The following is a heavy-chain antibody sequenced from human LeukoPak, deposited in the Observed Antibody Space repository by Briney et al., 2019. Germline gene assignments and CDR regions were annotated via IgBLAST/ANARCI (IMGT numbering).Heavy chain of an antibody. CDR1: GFIFTNYA. J-gene: IGHJ4*02. V-gene: IGHV3-23*01. CDR3: ARHHREFVVASGTYFDY. Sequence: GGSLRLSCAASGFIFTNYALTWVRQGPAKGLERVSSISGSGGSTFYADSVKGRFTISRDNSKNTLFLQLDNLRPEDTAIYYCARHHREFVVASGTYFDYWGQGTLVTVSS. CDR2: ISGSGGST. D-gene: IGHD2-2*01.